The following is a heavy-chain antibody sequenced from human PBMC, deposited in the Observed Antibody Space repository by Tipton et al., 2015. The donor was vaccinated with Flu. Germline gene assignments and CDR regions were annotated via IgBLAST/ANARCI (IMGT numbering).Heavy chain of an antibody. Sequence: GLVKPSETLSLTCAVYGGSFSGYYWSWIRQPPGKGLEWIGYIYYSGSTNYNPSLKSRVTISVDTSKNQFSLKLSSVTAADTAVYYCARVQDLYCGGDCYYYYYYYMDVWGKGTTVTVSS. CDR2: IYYSGST. CDR3: ARVQDLYCGGDCYYYYYYYMDV. CDR1: GGSFSGYY. J-gene: IGHJ6*03. D-gene: IGHD2-21*02. V-gene: IGHV4-59*01.